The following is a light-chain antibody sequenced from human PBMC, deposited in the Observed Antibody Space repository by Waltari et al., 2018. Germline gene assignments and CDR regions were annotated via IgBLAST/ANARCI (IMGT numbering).Light chain of an antibody. Sequence: QAVVTQPTSLSASPGASVSLTCTLRSGVNVGTYTIYWYQQKPGSPPRFLLRYRSDSEKKKGSGVPSRFSGFKDASANRGILLISGLQSEDEADYYCMIWYSSTWVFGGGTRLTVL. CDR1: SGVNVGTYT. J-gene: IGLJ3*02. CDR3: MIWYSSTWV. CDR2: YRSDSEK. V-gene: IGLV5-45*01.